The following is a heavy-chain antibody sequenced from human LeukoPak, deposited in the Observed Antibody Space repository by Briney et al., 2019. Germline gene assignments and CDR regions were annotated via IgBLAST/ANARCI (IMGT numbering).Heavy chain of an antibody. CDR3: AREVSTAMVTGAFDI. Sequence: PSETLSLTCTVSGGSISSSSYYWGWIRQPPGKGLEWIGSIYYSGSTYYNPSLKSRVTISVDTSKNQFSLKLSSVTAADTAVYYCAREVSTAMVTGAFDIWGQGTMVTVSS. D-gene: IGHD5-18*01. CDR2: IYYSGST. V-gene: IGHV4-39*07. J-gene: IGHJ3*02. CDR1: GGSISSSSYY.